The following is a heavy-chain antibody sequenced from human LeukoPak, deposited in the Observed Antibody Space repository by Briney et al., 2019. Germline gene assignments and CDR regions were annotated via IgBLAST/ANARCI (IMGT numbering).Heavy chain of an antibody. J-gene: IGHJ6*03. CDR2: IIPIFGTA. Sequence: SVKVSCKASGGTFSSYAISWVRQAPGQGLEWMGGIIPIFGTANYAQKFQGRVTITTDESTSTAYMELSSLRSEGTAVYYCARPLFVVGYMDVWGKGTTVTVSS. CDR3: ARPLFVVGYMDV. CDR1: GGTFSSYA. V-gene: IGHV1-69*05. D-gene: IGHD2-2*01.